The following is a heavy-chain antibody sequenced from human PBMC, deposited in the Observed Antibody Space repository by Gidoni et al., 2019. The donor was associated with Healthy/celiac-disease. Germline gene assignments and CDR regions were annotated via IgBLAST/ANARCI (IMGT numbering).Heavy chain of an antibody. Sequence: QVQLQQWGAGLLKPSETLSLTCAVYGGSFSGYYWSWIRQPPGKGLEWIGEINHSGSTNYNPSLKSRVTISVDTSKNQFSLKLSSVTAADTAVYYCARSLTGGDAFDIWGQGTMVTVSS. V-gene: IGHV4-34*01. D-gene: IGHD7-27*01. CDR1: GGSFSGYY. CDR3: ARSLTGGDAFDI. CDR2: INHSGST. J-gene: IGHJ3*02.